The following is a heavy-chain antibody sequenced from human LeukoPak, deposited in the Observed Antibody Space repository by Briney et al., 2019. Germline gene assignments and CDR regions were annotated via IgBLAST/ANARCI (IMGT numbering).Heavy chain of an antibody. CDR1: GGSFSGYY. J-gene: IGHJ4*02. D-gene: IGHD7-27*01. Sequence: PSETLSLTCAVYGGSFSGYYWSWIRQPPGKGLEWIGEINRGGSTNYNPSLKSRVTILVDTSKNQFSLKLTSVTAADTAVYYCARDNWGSLDYWGQGILVTVSS. V-gene: IGHV4-34*01. CDR2: INRGGST. CDR3: ARDNWGSLDY.